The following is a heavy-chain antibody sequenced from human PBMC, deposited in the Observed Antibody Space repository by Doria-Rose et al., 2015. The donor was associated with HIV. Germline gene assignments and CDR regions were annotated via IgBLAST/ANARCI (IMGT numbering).Heavy chain of an antibody. V-gene: IGHV2-26*01. CDR1: GVSLSSPGMG. CDR3: ARIKSSRWYHKYYFDF. Sequence: QSGPVLVKPTETLTLTCTVSGVSLSSPGMGVSWIRQPPGKALEWLSNIFSDDERSYTTSQKSRLTISRGTSKSQVVLTMTDMNPVDTATYYCARIKSSRWYHKYYFDFWGQGTLVIVSA. J-gene: IGHJ4*02. D-gene: IGHD6-13*01. CDR2: IFSDDER.